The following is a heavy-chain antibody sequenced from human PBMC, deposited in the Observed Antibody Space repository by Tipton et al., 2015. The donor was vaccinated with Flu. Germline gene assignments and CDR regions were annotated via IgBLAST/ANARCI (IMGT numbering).Heavy chain of an antibody. V-gene: IGHV3-48*03. CDR2: ISYSGSKI. D-gene: IGHD6-19*01. Sequence: SLRLSCAASGFTFSSYEMNWVRQAPGKGLEWVSYISYSGSKIYYADSVKGRFTISRDNAKNSLYLQMDSLRPEDTALYYCAREGAGKGGSVDCWGQGTLVTVSS. CDR1: GFTFSSYE. CDR3: AREGAGKGGSVDC. J-gene: IGHJ4*02.